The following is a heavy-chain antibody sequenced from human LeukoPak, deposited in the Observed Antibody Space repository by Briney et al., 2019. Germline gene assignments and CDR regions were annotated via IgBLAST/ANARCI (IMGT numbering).Heavy chain of an antibody. V-gene: IGHV3-23*01. D-gene: IGHD1-14*01. CDR1: GFSFSSYA. Sequence: PGGSLKLSCATSGFSFSSYAMSWVRQAPGRGLEWVSSISGSGDSTFYSESVKGRFTISRDNAKNSLYLQMNSLRAEDTAVYYCARDRGNQRGYYYYYMDVWGKGTTVTVSS. J-gene: IGHJ6*03. CDR3: ARDRGNQRGYYYYYMDV. CDR2: ISGSGDST.